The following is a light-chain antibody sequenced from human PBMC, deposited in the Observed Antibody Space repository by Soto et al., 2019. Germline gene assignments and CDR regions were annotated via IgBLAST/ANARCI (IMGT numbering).Light chain of an antibody. Sequence: DIQVTQAASTRSASGGDRVGISCGASQSVSGWLAGYQQKPGEARKVLICKASSLASGVPSRFSGSGSGTELTLTISSLQPDDFATYYCHQYNSYWTFGQGTKVDIK. CDR1: QSVSGW. J-gene: IGKJ1*01. CDR3: HQYNSYWT. CDR2: KAS. V-gene: IGKV1-5*03.